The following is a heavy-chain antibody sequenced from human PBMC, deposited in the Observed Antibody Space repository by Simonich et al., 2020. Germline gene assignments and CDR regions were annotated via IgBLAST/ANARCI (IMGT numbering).Heavy chain of an antibody. D-gene: IGHD3-16*01. Sequence: EVQLVESGRGLVEPGGSLRISCAASGFTFSSYWMSWVRQAPGKGLEWVANIKQDGSEKYYVDSVKGRYTISRDNAKNSLYLQMNSLRAEDTAVYYGARDGRGTAYYYYMDVWGKGTTVTVSS. CDR1: GFTFSSYW. CDR2: IKQDGSEK. CDR3: ARDGRGTAYYYYMDV. J-gene: IGHJ6*03. V-gene: IGHV3-7*01.